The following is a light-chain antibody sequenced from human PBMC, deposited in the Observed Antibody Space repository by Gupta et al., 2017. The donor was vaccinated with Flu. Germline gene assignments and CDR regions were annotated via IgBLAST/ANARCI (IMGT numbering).Light chain of an antibody. CDR3: AAWDDSLSGHWA. Sequence: QSVLTQPPSVSGTPGQRVTISCSGSRSNIGSNYVYWYQQFPGAAPKLIIYKNNQWPAGVPDRFSGSKSGTAASLAISGLRSEDEADYYCAAWDDSLSGHWAFGGGTKVAVL. CDR2: KNN. J-gene: IGLJ3*02. CDR1: RSNIGSNY. V-gene: IGLV1-47*01.